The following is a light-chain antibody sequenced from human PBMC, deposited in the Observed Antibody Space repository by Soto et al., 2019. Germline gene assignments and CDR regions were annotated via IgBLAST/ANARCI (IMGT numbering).Light chain of an antibody. CDR1: NSDVGGYNY. CDR3: SSYAGSDNWV. Sequence: QSALTQPPSASGSLGQSVTISCTGTNSDVGGYNYVSWYQQHPGKAPKLMISGVSERPSGVPDRFSGSKSGNTASLTVSGLQAEDEADYYCSSYAGSDNWVFGGGTKLTVL. CDR2: GVS. V-gene: IGLV2-8*01. J-gene: IGLJ2*01.